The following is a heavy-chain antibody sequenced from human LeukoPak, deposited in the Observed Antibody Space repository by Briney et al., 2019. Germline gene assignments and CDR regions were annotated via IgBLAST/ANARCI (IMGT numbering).Heavy chain of an antibody. D-gene: IGHD2/OR15-2a*01. V-gene: IGHV3-74*01. Sequence: GGSLRLSCAASGNYWMHWVRQAPGKGLVWVSHINSDGSWTCYADSVKGRFTISKDNAKNTVYLQMNSLRAEDTAVYYCVSFYETYWGRGTLVTVSS. CDR2: INSDGSWT. CDR1: GNYW. J-gene: IGHJ4*02. CDR3: VSFYETY.